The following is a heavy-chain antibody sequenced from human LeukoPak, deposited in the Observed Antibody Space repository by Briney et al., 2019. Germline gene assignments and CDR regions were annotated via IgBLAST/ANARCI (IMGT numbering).Heavy chain of an antibody. CDR2: ISGSGGST. V-gene: IGHV3-53*01. J-gene: IGHJ4*02. CDR3: ASGSGYCSGGSCSDY. CDR1: GFTVSSNY. Sequence: GGSLRLSCAASGFTVSSNYMSWVRQAPGKGLEWVSGISGSGGSTYYADSVKGRFTISRDNAKNSLYLQMNSLRAEDTAVYYCASGSGYCSGGSCSDYWGQGTLVTVSS. D-gene: IGHD2-15*01.